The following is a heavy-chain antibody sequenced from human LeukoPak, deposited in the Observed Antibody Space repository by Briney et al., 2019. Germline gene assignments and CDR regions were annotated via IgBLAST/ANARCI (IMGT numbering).Heavy chain of an antibody. D-gene: IGHD3-10*01. CDR2: IKKDGSEK. CDR1: GFTFSSYW. J-gene: IGHJ4*02. CDR3: ALWFGELSPFDD. Sequence: GGSLRLSCTASGFTFSSYWMSWVRQAPGKGLEWVANIKKDGSEKYYVDSVKGRFTIFRDNAKTSLYLQMNSLRAEDTAVYYCALWFGELSPFDDWGQGTLVTVSS. V-gene: IGHV3-7*01.